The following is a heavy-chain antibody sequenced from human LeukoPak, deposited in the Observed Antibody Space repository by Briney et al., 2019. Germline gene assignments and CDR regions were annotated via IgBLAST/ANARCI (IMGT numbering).Heavy chain of an antibody. CDR1: GFTFSSYS. CDR2: ISSSSSTI. J-gene: IGHJ4*02. V-gene: IGHV3-48*01. Sequence: GGSLRLSCAASGFTFSSYSMNWVRQAPGKGLEWVSYISSSSSTIYYADSVKGRFTISRDNAKNSLYLQMNSLRAEDTAVYYCARRRWFGVTRGNYFDYWGQGTLVTVSS. D-gene: IGHD3-10*01. CDR3: ARRRWFGVTRGNYFDY.